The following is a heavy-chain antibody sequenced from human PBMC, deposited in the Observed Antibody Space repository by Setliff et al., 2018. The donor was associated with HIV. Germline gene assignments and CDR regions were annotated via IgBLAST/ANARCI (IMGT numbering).Heavy chain of an antibody. Sequence: PSETLSLTCTVSGGSISSGSYYWSWIRQPAGKGLEWIGRIYTSGSTNYNPSLKGRVTISVDTSKNQFSLKLRSVTAADTAVYYCVREVVSAVWYFDHWGRGIQVTV. CDR2: IYTSGST. CDR1: GGSISSGSYY. J-gene: IGHJ2*01. CDR3: VREVVSAVWYFDH. V-gene: IGHV4-61*02.